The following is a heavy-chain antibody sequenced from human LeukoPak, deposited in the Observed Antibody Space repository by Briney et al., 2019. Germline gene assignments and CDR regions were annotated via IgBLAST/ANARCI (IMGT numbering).Heavy chain of an antibody. Sequence: GGSLRLSCAASGFIFSNYAMSWVRQAPGKGLEWVSTIGGSADSTVYTDSVQGRFTISRDNSKNALYLQMSSLRDEDTAVYYCISDLCGRDDQWGRGTLVTVSS. V-gene: IGHV3-23*01. CDR1: GFIFSNYA. CDR2: IGGSADST. CDR3: ISDLCGRDDQ. J-gene: IGHJ5*02. D-gene: IGHD1-1*01.